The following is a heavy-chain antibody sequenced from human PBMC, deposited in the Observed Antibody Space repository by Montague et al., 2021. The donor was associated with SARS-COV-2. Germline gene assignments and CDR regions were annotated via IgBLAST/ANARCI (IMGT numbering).Heavy chain of an antibody. Sequence: VKPTQTLTLTCTFSGFSLNTSGMCVSWIRQPPGKALEWLALIDWDEDQYYSTSLKTRLTISKDTSKNQVVLTMTNMDSIDTATYYCARSYGDYRDSYFDYWGQGTLVTVSS. D-gene: IGHD4-17*01. CDR2: IDWDEDQ. CDR1: GFSLNTSGMC. J-gene: IGHJ4*02. CDR3: ARSYGDYRDSYFDY. V-gene: IGHV2-70*01.